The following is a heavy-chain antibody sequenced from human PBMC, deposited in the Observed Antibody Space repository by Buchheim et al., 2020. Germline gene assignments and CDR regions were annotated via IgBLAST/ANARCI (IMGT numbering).Heavy chain of an antibody. CDR2: IWYDGSNK. CDR1: GFTFSSYG. CDR3: ARELGYCSSTSCSRWGGYYYGMDV. V-gene: IGHV3-33*01. Sequence: QVQLVESGGGVVQPGRSLRLSCAASGFTFSSYGMHWVRQAPGKGLEWVAVIWYDGSNKYYADSVKGRFTISRDNSKNTLYLQMNSLRAEDTAVYYCARELGYCSSTSCSRWGGYYYGMDVWGQGTT. J-gene: IGHJ6*02. D-gene: IGHD2-2*01.